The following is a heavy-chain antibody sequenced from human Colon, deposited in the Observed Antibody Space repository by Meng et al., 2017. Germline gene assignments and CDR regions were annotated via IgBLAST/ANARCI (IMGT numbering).Heavy chain of an antibody. CDR3: ARDFSQKYAWDY. D-gene: IGHD2-2*01. V-gene: IGHV3-72*01. Sequence: SCAASGFTFSDHFMDWVRQAPGKGLEWVGRSTNKAHSYITEYAASAKGRFTISRDDSNNSLYLQISSLKTEDTAVYYCARDFSQKYAWDYWGQGTLVTVSS. J-gene: IGHJ4*02. CDR2: STNKAHSYIT. CDR1: GFTFSDHF.